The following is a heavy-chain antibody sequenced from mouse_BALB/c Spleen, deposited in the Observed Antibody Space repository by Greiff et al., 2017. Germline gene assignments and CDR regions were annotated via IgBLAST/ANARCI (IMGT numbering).Heavy chain of an antibody. V-gene: IGHV1-14*01. D-gene: IGHD2-1*01. J-gene: IGHJ4*01. CDR3: ARYGNYDYYAMDY. CDR2: INPYNDGT. Sequence: EVQLQQSGPELVKPGASVKMSCKASGYTFTSYVMHWVKQKPGQGLEWIGYINPYNDGTKYNEKFKGKATLTSDKSSSTAYMELSSLTSEDSAVYYCARYGNYDYYAMDYWGQGTSVTVSS. CDR1: GYTFTSYV.